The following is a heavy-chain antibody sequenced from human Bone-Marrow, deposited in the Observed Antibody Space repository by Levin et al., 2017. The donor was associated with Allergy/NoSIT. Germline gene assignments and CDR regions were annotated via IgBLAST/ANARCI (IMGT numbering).Heavy chain of an antibody. V-gene: IGHV4-34*01. CDR1: GGSFSGYY. J-gene: IGHJ6*02. CDR3: ARGRYVLRFLEWLLYWTLYYYGMDV. Sequence: SETLSLTCAVYGGSFSGYYWSWIRQPPGKGLEWIGEINHSGSTNYNPSLKSRVTISVDTSKNQFSLKLSSVTAADTAVYYCARGRYVLRFLEWLLYWTLYYYGMDVWGQGTTVTVSS. D-gene: IGHD3-3*01. CDR2: INHSGST.